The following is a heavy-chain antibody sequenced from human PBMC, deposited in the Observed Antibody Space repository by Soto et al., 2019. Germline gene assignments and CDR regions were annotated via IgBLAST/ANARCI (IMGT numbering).Heavy chain of an antibody. Sequence: QTLSLTCAISGDSVSSGTAAWSWIRQSPSRGLEWLGRTYYRSKWYTDYAQSLKSRIAITPDTSKNHLSLQVNSVTPEDTAVYFCARDGSGFYWYFDVWGRGTLVTVSS. D-gene: IGHD6-19*01. V-gene: IGHV6-1*01. CDR1: GDSVSSGTAA. J-gene: IGHJ2*01. CDR3: ARDGSGFYWYFDV. CDR2: TYYRSKWYT.